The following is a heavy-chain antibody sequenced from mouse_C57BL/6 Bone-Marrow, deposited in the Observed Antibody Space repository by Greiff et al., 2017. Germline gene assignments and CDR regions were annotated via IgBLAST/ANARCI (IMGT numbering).Heavy chain of an antibody. V-gene: IGHV1-15*01. CDR1: GYTFTDSE. CDR3: TSEEYGIYAMDY. CDR2: FDPETGGT. Sequence: VQLVESGAELVRPGASVTLSCKASGYTFTDSEMHWVKQTPVHGLEWIGAFDPETGGTAYNQKFKGKAILTADKSSSTASMALRSLTSEDSAVYYGTSEEYGIYAMDYWGQGTSVTVSS. J-gene: IGHJ4*01. D-gene: IGHD2-10*02.